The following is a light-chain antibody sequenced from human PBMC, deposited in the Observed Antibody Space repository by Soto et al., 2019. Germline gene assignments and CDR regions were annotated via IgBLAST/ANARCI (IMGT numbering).Light chain of an antibody. J-gene: IGKJ1*01. V-gene: IGKV1-8*01. Sequence: AIRMPQSPSSLSASTGDRVTITCRASQGISSYLAWYQQKPGKAPKLLIYAASTLQSGVPSRFSGSGSGTDFTLTISCLQSEDFATYYCQHYNSYSEAFGQGTKVDIK. CDR3: QHYNSYSEA. CDR2: AAS. CDR1: QGISSY.